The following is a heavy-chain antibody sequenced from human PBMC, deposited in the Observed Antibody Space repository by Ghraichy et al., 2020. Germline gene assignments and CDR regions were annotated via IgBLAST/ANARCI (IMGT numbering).Heavy chain of an antibody. J-gene: IGHJ1*01. V-gene: IGHV3-23*01. CDR1: GFTFSSYA. CDR2: ISGSGGST. Sequence: GESLNISCAASGFTFSSYAMSWVRQAPGKGLEWVSAISGSGGSTYYAESVKGRFTISRDNSKNTLYLQMNSLRAEDTAVYYCAKDGVRFGGLPEYFQHWGQGTLVTVSS. CDR3: AKDGVRFGGLPEYFQH. D-gene: IGHD3-10*01.